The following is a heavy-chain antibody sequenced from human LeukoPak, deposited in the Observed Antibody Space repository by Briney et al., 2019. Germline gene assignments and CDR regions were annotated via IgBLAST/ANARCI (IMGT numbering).Heavy chain of an antibody. Sequence: SETLSLTCTVSGGSISSGGYYWSWIRQHPGKGLEWIGYIYYSGSTYYNPSLKSRVTISVDTSKNQFSLKLSSVTAADTAVYYCARVSVPVTLDYWGQGTLVTVSS. D-gene: IGHD4-11*01. CDR2: IYYSGST. V-gene: IGHV4-31*03. CDR3: ARVSVPVTLDY. J-gene: IGHJ4*02. CDR1: GGSISSGGYY.